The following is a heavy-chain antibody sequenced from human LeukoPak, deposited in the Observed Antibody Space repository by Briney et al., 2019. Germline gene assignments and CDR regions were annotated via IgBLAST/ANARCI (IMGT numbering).Heavy chain of an antibody. Sequence: GGSLRLSCAASGFTFSSYAMSWVRQAPGKGLEWVSGITYSSGYTYYADSVKGRFTISRDNSRNTLYLQMNSLRAEDTAVYYCAKDPSDLGGSGSNNYFDCWGQGTLVTVSS. V-gene: IGHV3-23*01. D-gene: IGHD3-10*01. J-gene: IGHJ4*02. CDR3: AKDPSDLGGSGSNNYFDC. CDR2: ITYSSGYT. CDR1: GFTFSSYA.